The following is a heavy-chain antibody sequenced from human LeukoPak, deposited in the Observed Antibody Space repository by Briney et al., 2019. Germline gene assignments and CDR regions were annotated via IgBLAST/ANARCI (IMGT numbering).Heavy chain of an antibody. CDR3: ARDVGVGASLPDY. CDR1: GYTFTSYG. Sequence: EASVKVSCTAPGYTFTSYGISWVRQAPGQGLEWMGWISAYNGNTNYAQKLQGRVTMTTDTSTSTAYMELRSLRSDDTAVYYCARDVGVGASLPDYWAREPWSPSPQ. J-gene: IGHJ4*02. D-gene: IGHD1-26*01. CDR2: ISAYNGNT. V-gene: IGHV1-18*01.